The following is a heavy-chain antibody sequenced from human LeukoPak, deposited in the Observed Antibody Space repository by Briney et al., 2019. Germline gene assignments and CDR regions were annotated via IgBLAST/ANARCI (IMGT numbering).Heavy chain of an antibody. Sequence: SGGSLRLSCAASGFIVSSNYMSWVRQAPGKGLEWVSVLYTGGGTDHADSVKGRFTISRDNSKNTLSLQMNSLRAEDTAIYYCTRSGYRHPYHFDSWGQGTLVTVSS. CDR2: LYTGGGT. J-gene: IGHJ4*02. CDR3: TRSGYRHPYHFDS. CDR1: GFIVSSNY. D-gene: IGHD3-22*01. V-gene: IGHV3-53*01.